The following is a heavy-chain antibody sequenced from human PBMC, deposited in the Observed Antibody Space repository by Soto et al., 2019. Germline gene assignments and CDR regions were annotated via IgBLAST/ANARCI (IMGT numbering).Heavy chain of an antibody. Sequence: QVQLVQSGSELKKPGASVKVSCKASGYTFTGYAMHWVRQAPGQRLEWMGWINAGNGNTKYSQKFQGRFTITRDTSASTDYMELSSLRSEDTAVYYCAKGEWSYCRGGSCYYFDYWGQGTVVTVSS. J-gene: IGHJ4*02. CDR3: AKGEWSYCRGGSCYYFDY. D-gene: IGHD2-15*01. CDR1: GYTFTGYA. V-gene: IGHV1-3*01. CDR2: INAGNGNT.